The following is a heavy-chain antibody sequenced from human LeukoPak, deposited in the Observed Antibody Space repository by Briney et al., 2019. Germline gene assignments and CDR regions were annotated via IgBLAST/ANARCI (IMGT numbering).Heavy chain of an antibody. CDR3: TSSRGRLYGVDV. Sequence: SGTLSLTCAVSGGSITSGHWWTWVRQPPGKGLEWIGEIYHSGSTTYNPSLMSRVTISVDKSTKQFSLNLTSVTAADTAVYYCTSSRGRLYGVDVWGQGTTVIVSS. D-gene: IGHD2-15*01. V-gene: IGHV4-4*02. CDR2: IYHSGST. J-gene: IGHJ6*02. CDR1: GGSITSGHW.